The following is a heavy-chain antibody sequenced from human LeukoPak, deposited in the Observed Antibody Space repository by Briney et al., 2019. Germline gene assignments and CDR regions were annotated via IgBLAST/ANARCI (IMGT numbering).Heavy chain of an antibody. D-gene: IGHD6-6*01. V-gene: IGHV4-39*01. J-gene: IGHJ5*02. CDR2: IYYSGST. CDR1: AGSISSSSYS. Sequence: SETLSLTCTVSAGSISSSSYSWGWIRQPPGKGLEWIGSIYYSGSTYFNPSLKSRVTISVDTSKNQFSLKLSSVTAADTAVYYCATKASNSSSSWFDPWGQGTLVTVSS. CDR3: ATKASNSSSSWFDP.